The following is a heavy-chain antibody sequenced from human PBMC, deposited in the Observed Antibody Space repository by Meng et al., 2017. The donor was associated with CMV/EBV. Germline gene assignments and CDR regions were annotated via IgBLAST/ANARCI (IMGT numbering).Heavy chain of an antibody. CDR2: IYWDDDK. V-gene: IGHV2-5*02. J-gene: IGHJ4*02. D-gene: IGHD2-15*01. Sequence: QITLKESGPTLVKPTXTLTPTXPFSGFSLSTSGVGVGWIRQPPGKALEWLALIYWDDDKRYSPSLKSRLTITKDTSKNQVVLTMTNMGPVDTATYYCAHSRCSGGSCYGLDFDDWGQGTLVTVSS. CDR1: GFSLSTSGVG. CDR3: AHSRCSGGSCYGLDFDD.